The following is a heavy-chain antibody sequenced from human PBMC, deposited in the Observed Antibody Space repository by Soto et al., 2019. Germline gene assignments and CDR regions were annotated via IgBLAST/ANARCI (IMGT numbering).Heavy chain of an antibody. J-gene: IGHJ6*02. CDR3: ARDHKGGYYYYGMDV. CDR1: GFTFSSYG. Sequence: GGSLRLSCAASGFTFSSYGMHWVRQAPGKGLEWVAVIWYDGNNKYYADSVRGRFTISRDNAKNSLYLQMNSLRAEDTAVYYCARDHKGGYYYYGMDVWGQGTTVTVSS. V-gene: IGHV3-33*01. CDR2: IWYDGNNK.